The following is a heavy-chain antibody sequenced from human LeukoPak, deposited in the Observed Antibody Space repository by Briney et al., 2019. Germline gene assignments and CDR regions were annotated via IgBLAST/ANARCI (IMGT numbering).Heavy chain of an antibody. CDR3: ARDRVNDYFDY. V-gene: IGHV4-61*02. Sequence: SETLSLTCTVSGGSISSGSYYWTWIRQPAGKGLEWIGRIYTSGTTNYNPSLKSRITISIDTSKNQFSLKLSSVTAADTAVYYCARDRVNDYFDYWGQGTLVTVSS. CDR2: IYTSGTT. D-gene: IGHD2-21*01. CDR1: GGSISSGSYY. J-gene: IGHJ4*02.